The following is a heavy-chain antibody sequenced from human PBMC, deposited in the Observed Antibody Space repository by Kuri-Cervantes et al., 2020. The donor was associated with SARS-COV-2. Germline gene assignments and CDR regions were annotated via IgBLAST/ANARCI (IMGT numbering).Heavy chain of an antibody. D-gene: IGHD2-8*02. Sequence: SETLSLTCAVSGDSISDSNNWWSWVRRPPGKGLEWIGEIYHSGSTNYSPSFKSRVTMSIDTSKNHFSLKLNSVTAADTAVYYCARVRYCTATNCMPLCDYWGQGTLVTVSS. V-gene: IGHV4-4*02. CDR1: GDSISDSNNW. CDR2: IYHSGST. CDR3: ARVRYCTATNCMPLCDY. J-gene: IGHJ4*02.